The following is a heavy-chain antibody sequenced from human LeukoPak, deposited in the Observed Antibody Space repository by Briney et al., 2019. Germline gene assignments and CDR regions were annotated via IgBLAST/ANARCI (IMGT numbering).Heavy chain of an antibody. Sequence: GGSLRLSCAASGFTFSNYWMHWVRQAPGKGLDYIALISASGAVPYYAESVKGRFTISRDNAKNSVSLQMNSLSADDTAVYYCARSLIVASEDYWGQGTLVTVSS. CDR1: GFTFSNYW. CDR2: ISASGAVP. V-gene: IGHV3-11*04. D-gene: IGHD3-22*01. CDR3: ARSLIVASEDY. J-gene: IGHJ4*02.